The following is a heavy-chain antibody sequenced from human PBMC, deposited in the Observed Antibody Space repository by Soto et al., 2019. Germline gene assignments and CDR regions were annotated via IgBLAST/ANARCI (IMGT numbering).Heavy chain of an antibody. Sequence: EVQLLESGGGLVQPGGSLRLSCAASGFTFSSYAMSWVRQAPGKGLEWVSAISGSGGSTYYADSVKGRFTISRDNSRNTLYLQMNSLRAEDAAVYYCAKRGGYYYYAMDVWGQGTTVTVSS. J-gene: IGHJ6*02. V-gene: IGHV3-23*01. CDR2: ISGSGGST. CDR3: AKRGGYYYYAMDV. D-gene: IGHD3-10*01. CDR1: GFTFSSYA.